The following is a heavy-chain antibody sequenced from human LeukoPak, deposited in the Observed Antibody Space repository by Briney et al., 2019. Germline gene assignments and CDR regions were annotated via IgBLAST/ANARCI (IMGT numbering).Heavy chain of an antibody. D-gene: IGHD2-2*03. CDR2: IWYDGSNK. Sequence: GGSLRLSCAASGFTFSSYAMSWVRQAPGKGLEGVAVIWYDGSNKYYADSVKGRFTISRDNSKNTLYLQMNSLRAEDTAVYYCAKDGLKTPPNWFDPWGQGTLVTVSS. J-gene: IGHJ5*02. CDR1: GFTFSSYA. CDR3: AKDGLKTPPNWFDP. V-gene: IGHV3-33*06.